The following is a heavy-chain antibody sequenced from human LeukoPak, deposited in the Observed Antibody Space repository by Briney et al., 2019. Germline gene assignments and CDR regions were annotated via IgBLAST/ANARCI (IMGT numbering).Heavy chain of an antibody. D-gene: IGHD3-22*01. J-gene: IGHJ4*02. Sequence: PVGSLRLSCAASGFTFSNYAMTWVRQAPGKGLEWVSVISGSGSNTDYADSVKGRFTISRDNSKNTLSLQMNSLRAEDTAVYYCATGIPYYYDSSGYSTGYFDYWGQGTLVTVSS. V-gene: IGHV3-23*01. CDR3: ATGIPYYYDSSGYSTGYFDY. CDR2: ISGSGSNT. CDR1: GFTFSNYA.